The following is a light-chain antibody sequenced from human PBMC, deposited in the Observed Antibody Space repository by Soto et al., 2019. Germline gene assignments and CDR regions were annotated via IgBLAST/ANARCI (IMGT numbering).Light chain of an antibody. Sequence: EIVLTQSPGTLSLSPGERATLSCRASQSVSRYLAWYQQKPGQAPRLLISDTSNRATGIPARFSGSGSGTDFTLTISSLEPEDFAVYYCQQRTNWPTFGPGTKVDI. CDR2: DTS. V-gene: IGKV3-11*01. CDR3: QQRTNWPT. CDR1: QSVSRY. J-gene: IGKJ3*01.